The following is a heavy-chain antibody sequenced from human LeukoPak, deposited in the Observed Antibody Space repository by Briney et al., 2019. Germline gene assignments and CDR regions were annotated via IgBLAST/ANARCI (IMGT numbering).Heavy chain of an antibody. J-gene: IGHJ6*02. Sequence: SETLSLTCAVYGGSFSGYYWSWIRQPPGKGLEWIGEINHSGSTNYNPSLKSRVTISVDTSKNQFSLKLSSVTAADTAVYYCAGRGYCGGDCYTQDYYYYYGMDVWGQGTTVTVSS. CDR3: AGRGYCGGDCYTQDYYYYYGMDV. CDR1: GGSFSGYY. D-gene: IGHD2-21*02. CDR2: INHSGST. V-gene: IGHV4-34*01.